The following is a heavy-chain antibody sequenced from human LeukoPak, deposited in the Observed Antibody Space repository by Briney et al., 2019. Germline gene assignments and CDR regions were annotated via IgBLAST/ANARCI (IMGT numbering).Heavy chain of an antibody. Sequence: PGGSLRLSCAASGFTFSSCAMTWVRQAPGKGLEWVSTITGSGQTAYYSDSVKGRFTTSRDNSKNTLYLEMSSLRAEDTAIYYCAKEVLVVIESYLEKWGRGTLVTVSS. V-gene: IGHV3-23*01. CDR1: GFTFSSCA. CDR3: AKEVLVVIESYLEK. J-gene: IGHJ4*02. D-gene: IGHD3-22*01. CDR2: ITGSGQTA.